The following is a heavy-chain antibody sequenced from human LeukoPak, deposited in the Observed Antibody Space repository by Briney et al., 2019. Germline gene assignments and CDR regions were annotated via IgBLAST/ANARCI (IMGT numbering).Heavy chain of an antibody. CDR2: INAGNGNT. Sequence: ASVKVSCKASGYTFTSYAMHWVRQAPGQRLEWMGWINAGNGNTKYSQKFQGRVTITRDTSASTGYMELSSLRSEDTAVYYCAIPGSSGFHFDYWGQGTLVTASS. V-gene: IGHV1-3*01. D-gene: IGHD3-22*01. CDR1: GYTFTSYA. CDR3: AIPGSSGFHFDY. J-gene: IGHJ4*02.